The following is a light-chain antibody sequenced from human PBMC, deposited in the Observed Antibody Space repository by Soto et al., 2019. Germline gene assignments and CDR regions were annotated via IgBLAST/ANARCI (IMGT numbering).Light chain of an antibody. V-gene: IGKV3-20*01. Sequence: EIVLPQSPATLSVSPGETASLSCRASQFICSNLAWYQQKPGQAPRLLIYGASSRATGIPDRFSGSGSGTDFTLTTSRLEPEDFAVYYCQQYDNSAWTFGQGTKVDIK. J-gene: IGKJ1*01. CDR3: QQYDNSAWT. CDR1: QFICSN. CDR2: GAS.